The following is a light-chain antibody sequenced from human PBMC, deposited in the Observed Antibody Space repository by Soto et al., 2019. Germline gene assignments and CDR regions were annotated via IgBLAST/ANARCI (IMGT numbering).Light chain of an antibody. V-gene: IGLV4-69*01. Sequence: QSVLTQSPSVSASLGASVKLTCTLSSGHSSYAIAWHQQQPEKGPRYLMKLNSDGSHSKGDGIPDRFSGSSSGAERYLTISSLQSEDEADYYCQTWGTGIQVFGGGTKVTVL. CDR3: QTWGTGIQV. CDR2: LNSDGSH. CDR1: SGHSSYA. J-gene: IGLJ3*02.